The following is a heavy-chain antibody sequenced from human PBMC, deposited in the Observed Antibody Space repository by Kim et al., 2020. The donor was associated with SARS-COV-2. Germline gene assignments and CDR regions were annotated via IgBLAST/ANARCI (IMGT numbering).Heavy chain of an antibody. D-gene: IGHD6-19*01. CDR2: IYSGGST. V-gene: IGHV3-53*04. Sequence: GGSLRLSCAASVFTVSSNYMSWVRQAPGKGLEWVSVIYSGGSTYYADSVKGRFTISRHNSKNTLYLQMNSLRAEDTAVYYCARGNNRRIRYSSGWLPFSWCQGTLVTFAS. CDR1: VFTVSSNY. J-gene: IGHJ4*02. CDR3: ARGNNRRIRYSSGWLPFS.